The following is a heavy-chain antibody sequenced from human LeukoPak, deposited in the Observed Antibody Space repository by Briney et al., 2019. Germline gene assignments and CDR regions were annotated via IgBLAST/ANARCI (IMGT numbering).Heavy chain of an antibody. J-gene: IGHJ4*02. CDR1: GGTFSSYA. V-gene: IGHV1-69*05. Sequence: SVKVSCKAPGGTFSSYAISWVRQAPGQGLEWMGGIIPIFGTANYAQKFQGRVTITTDESTSTAYMELSSLRSEDTAVYYCAREGGYYDSSGYFDYWGQGTLVTVSS. CDR3: AREGGYYDSSGYFDY. CDR2: IIPIFGTA. D-gene: IGHD3-22*01.